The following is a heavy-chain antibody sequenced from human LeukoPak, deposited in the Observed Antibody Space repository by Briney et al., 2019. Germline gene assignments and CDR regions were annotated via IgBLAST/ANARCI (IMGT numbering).Heavy chain of an antibody. CDR3: ARDHLPLAYYDRLDAFDI. V-gene: IGHV1-69*05. CDR1: GGTFSSYA. D-gene: IGHD3-22*01. Sequence: SVKVSCKASGGTFSSYAISWVRQAPGQGLGWMGRIIPIFGTANYAQKFQGRVTITTDESTSTAYMELSSLRSEDTAVYYCARDHLPLAYYDRLDAFDIWGQGTMVTVSS. J-gene: IGHJ3*02. CDR2: IIPIFGTA.